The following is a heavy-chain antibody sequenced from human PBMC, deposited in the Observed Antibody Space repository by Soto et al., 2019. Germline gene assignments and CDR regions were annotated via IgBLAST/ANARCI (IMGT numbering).Heavy chain of an antibody. CDR2: ISGSGGST. CDR1: GFTFSSYA. CDR3: AKLRGRGQLVRFDY. V-gene: IGHV3-23*01. D-gene: IGHD6-13*01. J-gene: IGHJ4*02. Sequence: LRLSCAASGFTFSSYAMSWVRQAPGKGLEWVSAISGSGGSTYYADSVKGRFTISRDNSKNTLYLQMNSLRAEDTAVYYCAKLRGRGQLVRFDYWGQGTLVTVSS.